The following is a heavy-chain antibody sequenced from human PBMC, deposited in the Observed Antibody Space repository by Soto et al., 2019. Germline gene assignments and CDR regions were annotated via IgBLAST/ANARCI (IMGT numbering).Heavy chain of an antibody. Sequence: QVQLVESGGGVVQPGQSLRLSCADSGFTFSSYAIHWVRQAPGKGLEWVAVISYDQSSKHYADSVKGRFTISRDNSKRTLYLQMNSLRAEDTAVYYCARDLGWLQLDYWGQGILVTVSS. CDR1: GFTFSSYA. J-gene: IGHJ4*02. CDR2: ISYDQSSK. D-gene: IGHD5-12*01. CDR3: ARDLGWLQLDY. V-gene: IGHV3-30-3*01.